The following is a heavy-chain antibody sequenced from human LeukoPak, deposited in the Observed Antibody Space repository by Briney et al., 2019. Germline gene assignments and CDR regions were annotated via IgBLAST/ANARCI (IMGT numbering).Heavy chain of an antibody. CDR2: ISYDGSNK. V-gene: IGHV3-30*04. CDR1: GFTFSSYA. Sequence: GGSLRLSCAASGFTFSSYAMHWVRQAPGKGLEWVAVISYDGSNKYYADSVKGRFTISRDNSKNTLYLQMNSLRAEDTAVYYCAREEAGIAACDYWGQGTLVTVSS. J-gene: IGHJ4*02. CDR3: AREEAGIAACDY. D-gene: IGHD6-13*01.